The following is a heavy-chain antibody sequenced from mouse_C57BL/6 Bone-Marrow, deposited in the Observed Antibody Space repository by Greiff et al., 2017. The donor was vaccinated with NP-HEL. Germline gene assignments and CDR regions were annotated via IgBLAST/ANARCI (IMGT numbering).Heavy chain of an antibody. CDR2: INPNNGGT. D-gene: IGHD2-10*02. CDR3: ARRYGNYGGYAMDY. Sequence: VQLQQSGPELVKPGASVKISCKASGYTFTDYYMNWVKQSHGKSLEWIGDINPNNGGTSYNQKFKGKATLTVDKSSSTAYMELRSLTSEDSAVYYCARRYGNYGGYAMDYWGQGTSVTVSS. V-gene: IGHV1-26*01. J-gene: IGHJ4*01. CDR1: GYTFTDYY.